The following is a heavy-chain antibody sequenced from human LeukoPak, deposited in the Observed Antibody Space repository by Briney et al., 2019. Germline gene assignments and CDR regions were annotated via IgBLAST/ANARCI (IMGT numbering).Heavy chain of an antibody. V-gene: IGHV4-59*01. CDR2: IYYSGST. CDR1: GGSFSSSY. J-gene: IGHJ4*02. D-gene: IGHD3-22*01. Sequence: PSETLSLTCTVSGGSFSSSYWSWIRQPPGKGLEWIGNIYYSGSTNYNPSLKSRVTISVDTSKKQFSLKLSSVSAADTAVYYCARAIRYYYDSSGSYYFDYWGQGTHVTVSS. CDR3: ARAIRYYYDSSGSYYFDY.